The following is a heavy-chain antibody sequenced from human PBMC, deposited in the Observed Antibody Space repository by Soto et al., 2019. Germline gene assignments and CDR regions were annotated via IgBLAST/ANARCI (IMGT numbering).Heavy chain of an antibody. CDR3: AKGLGYCSSTSCYKGAGYYGMDV. J-gene: IGHJ6*02. CDR1: GFTFSSYA. V-gene: IGHV3-23*01. CDR2: ISGSGGST. Sequence: EVQLLESRGGLVQPGGSLRLSCAASGFTFSSYAMSWVRQAPGKGLEWVSAISGSGGSTYYADSAKGRFTISRDNSKNTLYLQMNSLRAEDTAVYYCAKGLGYCSSTSCYKGAGYYGMDVWGQGTTVTVSS. D-gene: IGHD2-2*02.